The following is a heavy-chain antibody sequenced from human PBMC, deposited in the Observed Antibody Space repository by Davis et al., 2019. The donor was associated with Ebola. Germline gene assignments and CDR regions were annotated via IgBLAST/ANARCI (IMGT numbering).Heavy chain of an antibody. D-gene: IGHD3-16*01. CDR3: ARFGGGAC. CDR2: IYDSGRT. Sequence: PSETLSLTCTVSDGSISSHYWNWFRQPPGKGLEWIGFIYDSGRTNYNPSLKSRVTISADTSKNQFSLNLSSVTAADTAVYFCARFGGGACWGQGTLVTVSS. CDR1: DGSISSHY. J-gene: IGHJ4*02. V-gene: IGHV4-59*11.